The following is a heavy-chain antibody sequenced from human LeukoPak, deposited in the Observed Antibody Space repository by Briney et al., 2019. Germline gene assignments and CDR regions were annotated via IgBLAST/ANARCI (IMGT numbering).Heavy chain of an antibody. D-gene: IGHD3-10*01. CDR1: GGSISSYY. CDR3: ARVGGTYYYGSGIDY. Sequence: SETLSLTCTVSGGSISSYYWSWIRQPPGKGLEWIGYIYYSGSTNYNPSLKSRVTISVDTSKNQFSLELSSVTAADTAVYYCARVGGTYYYGSGIDYWGQGTLVTVSS. V-gene: IGHV4-59*01. J-gene: IGHJ4*02. CDR2: IYYSGST.